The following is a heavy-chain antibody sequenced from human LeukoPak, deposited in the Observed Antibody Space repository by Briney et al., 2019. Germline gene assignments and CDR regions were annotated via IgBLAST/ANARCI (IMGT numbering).Heavy chain of an antibody. V-gene: IGHV4-39*01. CDR3: ARHFGFSDDYSRLYYYYMDV. CDR2: IYYSGST. Sequence: TSETLSLTCTVSGGSISSSSYYWGWIRQPPGKGLEWIGSIYYSGSTYYNPSLKSRVTISVDTSKNQFSLKLSSVTAADTAVYYCARHFGFSDDYSRLYYYYMDVWGKGTTVTVSS. J-gene: IGHJ6*03. D-gene: IGHD4-11*01. CDR1: GGSISSSSYY.